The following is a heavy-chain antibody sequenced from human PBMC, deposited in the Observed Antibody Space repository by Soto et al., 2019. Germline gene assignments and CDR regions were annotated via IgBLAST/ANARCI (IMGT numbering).Heavy chain of an antibody. CDR1: GFTFSSYA. V-gene: IGHV3-30-3*01. Sequence: QVQLVESGGGVVQPGRSLRLSCAASGFTFSSYAMHWVRQAPGKGLEWVAVISYDGSNKYYADSVKGRFTISRDNSKNTLYLQMNSLRAEDTAVYYCARPLRGGATGTDRYWGQGTLVTVSS. CDR3: ARPLRGGATGTDRY. CDR2: ISYDGSNK. D-gene: IGHD1-1*01. J-gene: IGHJ4*02.